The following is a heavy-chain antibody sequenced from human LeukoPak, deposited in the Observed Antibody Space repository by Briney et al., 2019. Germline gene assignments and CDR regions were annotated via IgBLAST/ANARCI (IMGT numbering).Heavy chain of an antibody. CDR2: ISGSGGST. D-gene: IGHD6-13*01. V-gene: IGHV3-23*01. Sequence: GGSLRLSCAASGFTFSSYAMSWVRQAPGKGLEWVSAISGSGGSTYYADSVKGRFTISRDNSKNTLYLQMNSLRAEDTAVYYCAADQRGGSSWYFSGGYYYGMDVWGQGTTVTVSS. CDR1: GFTFSSYA. J-gene: IGHJ6*02. CDR3: AADQRGGSSWYFSGGYYYGMDV.